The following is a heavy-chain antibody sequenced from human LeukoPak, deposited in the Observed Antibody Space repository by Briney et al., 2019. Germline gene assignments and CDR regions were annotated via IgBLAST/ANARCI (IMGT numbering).Heavy chain of an antibody. J-gene: IGHJ3*02. V-gene: IGHV3-NL1*01. CDR1: GFIFSSYG. D-gene: IGHD7-27*01. CDR3: ARDGDHDAFDI. CDR2: IYSGGST. Sequence: GGSLRLSCAASGFIFSSYGMHWVRQAPGKGLEWVAVIYSGGSTYYADSVKGRSTISRDNSKNTLYLQMNSLRAEDTAVYYCARDGDHDAFDIWGQGTMVTVSS.